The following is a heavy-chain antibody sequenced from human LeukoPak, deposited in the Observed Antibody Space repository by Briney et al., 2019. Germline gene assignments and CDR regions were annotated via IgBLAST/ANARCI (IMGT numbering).Heavy chain of an antibody. V-gene: IGHV4-39*01. Sequence: SETLSLTCTVSGGSFSSSSYYWGWIRQPPGKGLEWIGSIYYSGSTYYNPSLKSRVTISVDTSENQFSLKLSSVTAADTAVYYCARYSSGWYPGDYWGQGTLVTVSS. D-gene: IGHD6-19*01. CDR3: ARYSSGWYPGDY. CDR1: GGSFSSSSYY. CDR2: IYYSGST. J-gene: IGHJ4*02.